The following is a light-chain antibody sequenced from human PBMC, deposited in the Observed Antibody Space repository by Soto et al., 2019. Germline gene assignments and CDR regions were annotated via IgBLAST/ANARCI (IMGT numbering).Light chain of an antibody. CDR1: QSVSSY. J-gene: IGKJ4*01. CDR2: DAS. Sequence: EIVLTYSPATLSLSLWEIATLSCRASQSVSSYLAWYQQKPGQAPRLLIYDASNRATGIPPRFSGSGSGTDFTLTISSLEPEDFAVYYCQQRGTLGGGTKVDIK. CDR3: QQRGT. V-gene: IGKV3-11*01.